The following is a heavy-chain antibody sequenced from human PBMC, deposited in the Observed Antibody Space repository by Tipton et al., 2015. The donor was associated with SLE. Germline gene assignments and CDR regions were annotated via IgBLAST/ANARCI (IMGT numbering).Heavy chain of an antibody. J-gene: IGHJ1*01. CDR3: ARSGGVVVPAAPVAYFQH. Sequence: LRLSCTVSGGSISSSGYYWSWIRQPPGKGLEWIGEINHSGSTNYNPSLKSRVTISVDTSKNQFSLKLSSVTAADTAVYYCARSGGVVVPAAPVAYFQHWGQGTLVTVSS. D-gene: IGHD2-2*01. CDR2: INHSGST. CDR1: GGSISSSGYY. V-gene: IGHV4-39*07.